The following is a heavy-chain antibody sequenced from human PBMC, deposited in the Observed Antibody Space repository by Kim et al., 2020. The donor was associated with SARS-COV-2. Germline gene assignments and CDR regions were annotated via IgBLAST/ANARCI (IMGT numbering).Heavy chain of an antibody. CDR1: GGSISSGGYY. V-gene: IGHV4-31*03. CDR3: ARGRGYDYVWGSYTTVPLDY. Sequence: SETLSLTCTVSGGSISSGGYYWSWIRQHPGKGLEWIGYNYYSGSTYYNPSLKSRVTISVDTSKNQFSLKLSSVTAADTAVYYCARGRGYDYVWGSYTTVPLDYWGQGTLVTVSS. D-gene: IGHD3-16*01. J-gene: IGHJ4*02. CDR2: NYYSGST.